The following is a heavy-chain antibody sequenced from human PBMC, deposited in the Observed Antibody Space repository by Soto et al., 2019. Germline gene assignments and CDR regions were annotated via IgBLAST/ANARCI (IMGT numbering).Heavy chain of an antibody. D-gene: IGHD3-10*01. V-gene: IGHV6-1*01. CDR3: ARDRYYYGSGVKLSMDV. CDR2: TYYRSKWYN. Sequence: SQTLSLTRAISGDSVSSNSAAWNWIRQSPSRGLEWLGRTYYRSKWYNDYAVSVKSRITINPDTSKNQFSLQLNSVTPEDTAVYYCARDRYYYGSGVKLSMDVWGQGTTVTVSS. CDR1: GDSVSSNSAA. J-gene: IGHJ6*02.